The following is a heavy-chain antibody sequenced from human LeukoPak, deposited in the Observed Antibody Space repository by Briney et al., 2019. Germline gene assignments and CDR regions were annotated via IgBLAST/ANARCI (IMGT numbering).Heavy chain of an antibody. CDR1: GYTFTSYY. Sequence: ASVKASCKASGYTFTSYYMHWVRQAPGQGLEWMGIINPSGGRTSYAQKFQGRVTMTRDMSTSTVYMELSSLRSEDMAVYYCARDRRADSSGWFFDYWGQGTLVTVSS. CDR3: ARDRRADSSGWFFDY. D-gene: IGHD6-19*01. V-gene: IGHV1-46*01. J-gene: IGHJ4*02. CDR2: INPSGGRT.